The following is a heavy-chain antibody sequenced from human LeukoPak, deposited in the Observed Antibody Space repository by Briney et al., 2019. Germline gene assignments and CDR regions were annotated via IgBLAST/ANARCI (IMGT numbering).Heavy chain of an antibody. D-gene: IGHD3-22*01. CDR3: ARALFDSSGYYSITTVDFDY. J-gene: IGHJ4*02. V-gene: IGHV4-34*01. Sequence: SETLSLTCAVYGGSFSGYYWSWIRQPPGKGLEWIGEINHSGSTNYNPSLKSRVTISVDTSKNQFSLKLSSVTAADTAVYYCARALFDSSGYYSITTVDFDYWGQGTLVTVSS. CDR1: GGSFSGYY. CDR2: INHSGST.